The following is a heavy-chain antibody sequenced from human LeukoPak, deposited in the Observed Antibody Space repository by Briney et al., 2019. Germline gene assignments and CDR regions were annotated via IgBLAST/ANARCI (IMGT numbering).Heavy chain of an antibody. CDR2: ISSRGNTK. D-gene: IGHD1-26*01. V-gene: IGHV3-48*03. Sequence: PGGSLRLSCAASGFTFSSYEMNWVRQAPGKGLEWVSYISSRGNTKHYADSVKGRFTISRDNAENSLYLQMNSLRAEDTALYYCARVRSNYHWFAPWGQGTLVTVSS. J-gene: IGHJ5*02. CDR1: GFTFSSYE. CDR3: ARVRSNYHWFAP.